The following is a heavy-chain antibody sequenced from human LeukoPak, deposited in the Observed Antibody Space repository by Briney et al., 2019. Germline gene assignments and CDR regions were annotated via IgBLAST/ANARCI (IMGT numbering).Heavy chain of an antibody. J-gene: IGHJ4*02. CDR2: ISAYNGNT. CDR1: GYTFTSYG. V-gene: IGHV1-18*04. Sequence: ASVKVSCKASGYTFTSYGISWVRQAPGQGLEWMGWISAYNGNTNYAQKLQGRVTMTTDTSTSTAYMELRSLRSDDTAVYYCARDRRLLRYFDWLLDNSDYWGQGTLVTVSS. CDR3: ARDRRLLRYFDWLLDNSDY. D-gene: IGHD3-9*01.